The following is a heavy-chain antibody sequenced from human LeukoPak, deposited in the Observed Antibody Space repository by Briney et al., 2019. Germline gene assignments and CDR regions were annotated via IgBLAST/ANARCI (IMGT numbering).Heavy chain of an antibody. J-gene: IGHJ4*02. CDR2: LNWNGDNT. Sequence: SGGSLGLSCAASGFTFHDHGMSWVRQVPGKGLEWVSALNWNGDNTGYADSVKGRFTISRDNAKKSLYLQMNSLTAEDTAYYYCAREEGPYFDCWGQGTLVTVSS. CDR1: GFTFHDHG. CDR3: AREEGPYFDC. V-gene: IGHV3-20*04.